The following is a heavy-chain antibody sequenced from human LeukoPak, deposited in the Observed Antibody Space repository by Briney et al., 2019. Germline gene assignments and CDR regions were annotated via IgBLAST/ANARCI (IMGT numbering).Heavy chain of an antibody. CDR2: INHSGST. V-gene: IGHV4-34*01. CDR3: ARERYFDWLIDY. Sequence: SETLSLTCAVYGGSFSGYYWSWIRQPPGKGLEWIGEINHSGSTNYNPSLKSRVTISVDTSKNQFSLKLSSVTAADTAVYYCARERYFDWLIDYWGQGTLVTVSS. CDR1: GGSFSGYY. J-gene: IGHJ4*02. D-gene: IGHD3-9*01.